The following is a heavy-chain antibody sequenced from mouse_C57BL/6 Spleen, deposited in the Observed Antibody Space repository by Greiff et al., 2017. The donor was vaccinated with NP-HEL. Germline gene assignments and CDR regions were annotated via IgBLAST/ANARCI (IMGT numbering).Heavy chain of an antibody. J-gene: IGHJ2*01. CDR1: GYTFTSYW. CDR3: ARRVTPVAFDY. D-gene: IGHD1-1*01. Sequence: VQLQQSGAELAKPGASVKLSCKASGYTFTSYWMHWVKQRPGQGLEWIGYINPNSGYTKYNQKFKDKSTLTADKSSSTAYMQLSSLTYEDSAVYYCARRVTPVAFDYWGQGTTLTVSS. V-gene: IGHV1-7*01. CDR2: INPNSGYT.